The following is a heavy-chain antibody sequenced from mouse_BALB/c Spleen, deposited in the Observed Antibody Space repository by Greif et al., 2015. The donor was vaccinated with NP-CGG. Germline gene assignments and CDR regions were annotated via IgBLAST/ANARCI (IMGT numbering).Heavy chain of an antibody. Sequence: VQLQQSGPELVRPGESVKISCKGSGYTFTDYAMHWVKQSHAKSLEWIGVISIYYDNTNYNQKFKGKATMTVDKSSSTAYMELARLTSEDSAIYYCTRSGGSASYYGNPYAMDYWGQGTSVTASS. CDR2: ISIYYDNT. V-gene: IGHV1-67*01. J-gene: IGHJ4*01. CDR3: TRSGGSASYYGNPYAMDY. CDR1: GYTFTDYA. D-gene: IGHD2-10*01.